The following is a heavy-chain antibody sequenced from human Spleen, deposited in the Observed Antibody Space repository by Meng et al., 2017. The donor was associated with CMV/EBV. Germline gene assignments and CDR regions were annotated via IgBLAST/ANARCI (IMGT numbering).Heavy chain of an antibody. Sequence: ESVKGRFTISRDNAKNTLHLQMNSLRVDDTGVYFCARGLGSGSYGLGYWGQGTPVTVSS. CDR3: ARGLGSGSYGLGY. D-gene: IGHD1-26*01. J-gene: IGHJ4*02. V-gene: IGHV3-74*01.